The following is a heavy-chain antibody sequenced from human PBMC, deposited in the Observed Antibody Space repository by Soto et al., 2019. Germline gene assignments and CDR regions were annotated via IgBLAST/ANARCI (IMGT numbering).Heavy chain of an antibody. Sequence: EVQLVKSGGDFVKPGGSLRLSCAVSGLTFSHAWMNWVRQAPGEGLEWVGRIRGKTDGGTTEYAAPVKGRFTISRDDSKDTLYLQMDSLKTEDTGVYYCTTDHDPVLVNAPTNAFEIWGQGTMVTVSS. CDR3: TTDHDPVLVNAPTNAFEI. CDR2: IRGKTDGGTT. J-gene: IGHJ3*02. D-gene: IGHD2-21*01. CDR1: GLTFSHAW. V-gene: IGHV3-15*07.